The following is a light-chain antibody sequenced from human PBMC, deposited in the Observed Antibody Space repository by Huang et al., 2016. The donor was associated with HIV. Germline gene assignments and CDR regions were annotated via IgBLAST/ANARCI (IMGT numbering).Light chain of an antibody. CDR1: QSVSRSY. Sequence: EIVLTQSPGTLSLSPGERATLPCRASQSVSRSYLAWYQQNPGQAPRLLIHGASTRATGIPDRFSGSGSGTDFTLTISRLEPEDFAVYYCQQYGSSSWTFGQGTKVEIK. CDR2: GAS. V-gene: IGKV3-20*01. J-gene: IGKJ1*01. CDR3: QQYGSSSWT.